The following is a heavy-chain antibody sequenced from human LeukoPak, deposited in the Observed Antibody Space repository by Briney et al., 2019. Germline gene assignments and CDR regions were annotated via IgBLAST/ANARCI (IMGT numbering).Heavy chain of an antibody. CDR1: GFTFSTYS. CDR2: ISSGTSYI. D-gene: IGHD1-1*01. V-gene: IGHV3-21*01. CDR3: ARVTTGAFDI. Sequence: GGSLRLSCAASGFTFSTYSMNWVRQAPGKGLEWVSSISSGTSYIYYADSVEGRFTISRDNAKNSLYLQMNSPRAEDTAVYYCARVTTGAFDIWGQGTMVTVSS. J-gene: IGHJ3*02.